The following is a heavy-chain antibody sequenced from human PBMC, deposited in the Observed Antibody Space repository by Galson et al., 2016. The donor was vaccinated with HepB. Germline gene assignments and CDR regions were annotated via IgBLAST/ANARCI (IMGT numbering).Heavy chain of an antibody. D-gene: IGHD3-3*02. CDR3: ASSFRRHFWSGYAPLSAFDI. Sequence: SETLSLTCTVSGGSISSSSYYWGWIRQPPGKGLEWMGSIYYSGSTYYNPSLKSRVTISVDTSKNQFSLKLSSVTAADTAVYYCASSFRRHFWSGYAPLSAFDIWGQGTMVTVSS. CDR1: GGSISSSSYY. V-gene: IGHV4-39*01. CDR2: IYYSGST. J-gene: IGHJ3*02.